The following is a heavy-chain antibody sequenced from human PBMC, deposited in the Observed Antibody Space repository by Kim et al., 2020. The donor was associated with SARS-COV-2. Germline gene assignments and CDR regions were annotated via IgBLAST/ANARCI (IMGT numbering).Heavy chain of an antibody. Sequence: GGSLRLSCIASGFTFSAYGQNWVRQTPGKGLEWVSAISGSGDTTTFADSVKGRFTVSRDNSKNTLYLHMDSLRVEDTAVYYCVRAEADRSDTSGRFWGQGALVTVSS. CDR1: GFTFSAYG. V-gene: IGHV3-23*01. CDR2: ISGSGDTT. D-gene: IGHD3-22*01. J-gene: IGHJ4*02. CDR3: VRAEADRSDTSGRF.